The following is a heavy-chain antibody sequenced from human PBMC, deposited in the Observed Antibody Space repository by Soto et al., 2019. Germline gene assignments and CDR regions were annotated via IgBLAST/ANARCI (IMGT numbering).Heavy chain of an antibody. V-gene: IGHV3-30*18. CDR1: GFTFSSYG. J-gene: IGHJ4*01. CDR3: AKSGTLGCSGGSCYPDY. D-gene: IGHD2-15*01. CDR2: ISYDGSNK. Sequence: GGSLRLSCAASGFTFSSYGMHWVRQAPGKGLEWVAVISYDGSNKYYADSVKGRFTISRDNSKNTLYLQMNSLRAEDTAVYYCAKSGTLGCSGGSCYPDYWGHGTLVTVSS.